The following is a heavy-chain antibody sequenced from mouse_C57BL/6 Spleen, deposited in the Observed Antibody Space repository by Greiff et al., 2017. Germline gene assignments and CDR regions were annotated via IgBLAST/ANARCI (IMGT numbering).Heavy chain of an antibody. Sequence: EVMLVESGPGMVKPSQSLSLTCTVTGYSITSGYDWHWIRHFPGNKLEWMGYISYSGSTNYNPSLKSRISITHDTSKNHFFLKLNSVTTEDTATYYCARGYPNYAMDYWGQGTSVTVSS. V-gene: IGHV3-1*01. CDR3: ARGYPNYAMDY. CDR1: GYSITSGYD. CDR2: ISYSGST. D-gene: IGHD2-12*01. J-gene: IGHJ4*01.